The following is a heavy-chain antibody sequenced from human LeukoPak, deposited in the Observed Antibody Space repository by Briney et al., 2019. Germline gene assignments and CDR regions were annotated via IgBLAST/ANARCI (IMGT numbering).Heavy chain of an antibody. V-gene: IGHV3-23*01. D-gene: IGHD2-21*01. Sequence: GGSLRLSCAPSGLTFSSYAMSWVRQAPGKGLEWVSAISGSGGSTYYADSVKGRFTISRDNSKNTLYLQMNSLRAEDTAVYYCAKGSPIVRDAFAIWGQGTMVTVSS. CDR3: AKGSPIVRDAFAI. CDR2: ISGSGGST. J-gene: IGHJ3*02. CDR1: GLTFSSYA.